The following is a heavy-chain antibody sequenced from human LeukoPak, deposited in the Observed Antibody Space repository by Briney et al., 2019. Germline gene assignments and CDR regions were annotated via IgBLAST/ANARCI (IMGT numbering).Heavy chain of an antibody. Sequence: GGSLRLSCAASGVTFNSHGMSWVRQSPGKGLEWVATISASGYNTYYADSVTGRFTISRDNSKDTLYLQMNSLRAEDTAVYYCAKGGGFGGGITMIVVEYYFDYWGQGTLVTVYS. CDR1: GVTFNSHG. V-gene: IGHV3-23*01. CDR2: ISASGYNT. CDR3: AKGGGFGGGITMIVVEYYFDY. D-gene: IGHD3-22*01. J-gene: IGHJ4*02.